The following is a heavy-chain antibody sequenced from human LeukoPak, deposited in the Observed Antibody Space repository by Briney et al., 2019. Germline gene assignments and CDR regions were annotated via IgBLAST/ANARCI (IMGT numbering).Heavy chain of an antibody. J-gene: IGHJ4*02. CDR2: IYYSGST. V-gene: IGHV4-39*07. CDR1: GASISSSSYY. D-gene: IGHD1-26*01. CDR3: ARVSGSYSSGYFDY. Sequence: SETLSLTCTVAGASISSSSYYSGWVRQPPGKGLEWSVSIYYSGSTYYNPSLKSRSTISVDTSKNPFSLRLISATPAATAVYYCARVSGSYSSGYFDYWGQGTLVTVSS.